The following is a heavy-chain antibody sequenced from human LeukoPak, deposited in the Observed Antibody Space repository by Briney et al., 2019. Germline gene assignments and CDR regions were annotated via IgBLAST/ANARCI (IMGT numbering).Heavy chain of an antibody. J-gene: IGHJ2*01. CDR2: ICWYSGSL. Sequence: GRSLRLSRAASGFSFDDYAMHWVPPAPGEGLEWVSGICWYSGSLGYADSVKGRFTISRDNAKNSLYLQMNSLRAEDMALYYCARGGYYDSSGAWYFDPWGRGTLVTVSS. CDR1: GFSFDDYA. V-gene: IGHV3-9*03. CDR3: ARGGYYDSSGAWYFDP. D-gene: IGHD3-22*01.